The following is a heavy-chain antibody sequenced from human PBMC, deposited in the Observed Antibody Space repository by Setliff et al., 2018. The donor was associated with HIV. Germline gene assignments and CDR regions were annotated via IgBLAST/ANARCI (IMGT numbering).Heavy chain of an antibody. J-gene: IGHJ3*02. D-gene: IGHD6-13*01. V-gene: IGHV1-69*05. CDR2: IIPIFGTA. CDR3: ARGRQQLVHGAFDI. CDR1: GGTFSSYA. Sequence: GASVKVSCKVSGGTFSSYAISWVRQAPGQGLEWMGGIIPIFGTANYAQKFQGRVTITTYESTSTAYMELSSLRSEDTAVYYCARGRQQLVHGAFDIWGQGTMVTVSS.